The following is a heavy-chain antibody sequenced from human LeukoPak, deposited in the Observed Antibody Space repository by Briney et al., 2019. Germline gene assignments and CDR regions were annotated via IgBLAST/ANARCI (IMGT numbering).Heavy chain of an antibody. CDR2: IYSSGST. CDR1: GDSISGYY. V-gene: IGHV4-4*07. CDR3: ARSPFGGFYYGSGSLFDY. J-gene: IGHJ4*02. Sequence: SETLSLTCTVSGDSISGYYWSWIRQPAGKGLEWIGRIYSSGSTNYNASLKSRVSMSVDTSKNQFSLRLSSVTAADTAVYYCARSPFGGFYYGSGSLFDYWGQGTLVTVSS. D-gene: IGHD3-10*01.